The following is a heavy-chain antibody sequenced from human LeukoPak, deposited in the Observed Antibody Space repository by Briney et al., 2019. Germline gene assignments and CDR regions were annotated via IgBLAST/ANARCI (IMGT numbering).Heavy chain of an antibody. CDR2: IYHSGST. V-gene: IGHV4-39*07. CDR3: ARGSSGARARFDP. D-gene: IGHD3-3*01. CDR1: GGSISSSSYY. J-gene: IGHJ5*02. Sequence: SETLSLTCTVSGGSISSSSYYWGWIRQPPGKGLEWIGSIYHSGSTYYNSSLKSRVTISVDRSKNQFSLKLSSVTAADTAVYYCARGSSGARARFDPWGQGTLVTVSS.